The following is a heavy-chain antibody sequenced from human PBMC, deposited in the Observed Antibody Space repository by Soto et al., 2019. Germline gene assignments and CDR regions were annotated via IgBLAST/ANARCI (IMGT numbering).Heavy chain of an antibody. Sequence: GASVKVSCKASGYTFTNYCIHWVRQAPGQGLEWMGIINPNGGNTNYTQKLQGRVTMTTDTSTSTAYMELRSLRSDDTAVYYCARVEPTQIYDILTGYYPIAPDYFDYWGQGTLVTVSS. CDR1: GYTFTNYC. J-gene: IGHJ4*02. CDR2: INPNGGNT. CDR3: ARVEPTQIYDILTGYYPIAPDYFDY. V-gene: IGHV1-18*04. D-gene: IGHD3-9*01.